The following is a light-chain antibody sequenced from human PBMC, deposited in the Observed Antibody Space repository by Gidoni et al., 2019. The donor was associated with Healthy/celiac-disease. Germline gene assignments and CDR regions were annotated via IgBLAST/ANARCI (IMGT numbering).Light chain of an antibody. CDR3: NSRDSSGNHRVV. V-gene: IGLV3-19*01. CDR1: SLRSYY. Sequence: VSLGQTVRITCQGDSLRSYYASWYQQKPGQAPVLVIYGKNNRPSGIPDRFSGSSSGNTASLTITGAQAEDEADYYCNSRDSSGNHRVVFGGGTKLTVL. CDR2: GKN. J-gene: IGLJ2*01.